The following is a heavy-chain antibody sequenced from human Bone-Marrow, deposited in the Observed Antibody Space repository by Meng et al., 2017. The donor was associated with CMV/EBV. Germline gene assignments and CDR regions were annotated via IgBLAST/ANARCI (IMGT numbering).Heavy chain of an antibody. J-gene: IGHJ4*02. CDR3: ARERVTAGSGSLAPL. D-gene: IGHD1-26*01. CDR1: VFTFDDYG. V-gene: IGHV3-20*04. CDR2: INWNGGST. Sequence: GGSLRLSCAASVFTFDDYGMSWVRQAPGKGLEWVSGINWNGGSTGYADSVKGRFTISRDNAKNSLYLQMNSLRVEDTALYYCARERVTAGSGSLAPLWGQGTLVTVDS.